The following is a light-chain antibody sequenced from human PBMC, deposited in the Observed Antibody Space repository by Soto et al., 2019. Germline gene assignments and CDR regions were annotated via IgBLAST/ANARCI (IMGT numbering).Light chain of an antibody. CDR2: DVS. Sequence: DIQMTQSPSTLSSSIGDRVTITCRASHSLNGRLAWYRQRPGHAPDLLIYDVSTLATGVPSRFSGTGSETEFSLTSGGLKPDEFATCYCQQYNYYSTLGPGTTVDIK. CDR1: HSLNGR. CDR3: QQYNYYST. J-gene: IGKJ1*01. V-gene: IGKV1-5*01.